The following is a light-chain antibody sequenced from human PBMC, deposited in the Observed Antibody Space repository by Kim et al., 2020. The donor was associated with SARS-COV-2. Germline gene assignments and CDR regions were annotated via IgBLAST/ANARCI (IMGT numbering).Light chain of an antibody. Sequence: GRTTTLTGDSSTVAVTGGYFESRNQKKPGQAPRALIYTKKNTHSWTHARFSGSVLGGKAALTVSGVQPEDEAEYYCLLYSGGAVVFGGGTKLTVL. CDR2: TKK. CDR1: TVAVTGGYF. V-gene: IGLV7-43*01. J-gene: IGLJ2*01. CDR3: LLYSGGAVV.